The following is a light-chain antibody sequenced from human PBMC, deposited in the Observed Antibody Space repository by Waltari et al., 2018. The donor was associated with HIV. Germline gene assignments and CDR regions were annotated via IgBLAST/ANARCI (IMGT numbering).Light chain of an antibody. CDR2: EVS. V-gene: IGLV2-23*02. Sequence: QSALTQPASVSGSPGQSITISCTGTSSDVGSYNLVSWYQQHPGKAPKLMLYEVSKRPSGVSNRFSGSKSGNTASLTISGLQAEDEADYYCCSYAGSSTFKVFGGGTKLTVL. J-gene: IGLJ3*02. CDR3: CSYAGSSTFKV. CDR1: SSDVGSYNL.